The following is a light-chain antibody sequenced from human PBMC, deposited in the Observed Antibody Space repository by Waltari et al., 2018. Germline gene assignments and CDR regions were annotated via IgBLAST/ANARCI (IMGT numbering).Light chain of an antibody. CDR3: QQFGSSVMYT. Sequence: EVVLTQSPGPLSLSPGERATLSCRASQSVSRSRIAWYLHRPGQAPRLLIYGASGRATGIPARFSGSGSGTDFSLTISRVEPEDFAVYYCQQFGSSVMYTFGQGTKLEIK. V-gene: IGKV3-20*01. J-gene: IGKJ2*01. CDR1: QSVSRSR. CDR2: GAS.